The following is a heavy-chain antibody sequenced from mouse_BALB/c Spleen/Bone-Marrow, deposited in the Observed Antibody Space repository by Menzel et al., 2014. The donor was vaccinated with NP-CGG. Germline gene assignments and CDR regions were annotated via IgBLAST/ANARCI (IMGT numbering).Heavy chain of an antibody. CDR2: IRNKANGYTT. CDR1: GFTFTDYY. Sequence: EVKLVESGGGLVQPGGSLRLSCATSGFTFTDYYMNWVRQPPGKALEWLGFIRNKANGYTTENSASVKSRFTISRDNSQNILYLQMNTVRADDSATYYCARDKGRVFFDYWGQGTTLTVSS. V-gene: IGHV7-3*02. J-gene: IGHJ2*01. CDR3: ARDKGRVFFDY.